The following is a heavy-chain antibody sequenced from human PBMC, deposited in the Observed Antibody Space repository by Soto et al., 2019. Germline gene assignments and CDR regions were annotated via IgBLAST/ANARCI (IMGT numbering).Heavy chain of an antibody. V-gene: IGHV1-18*01. J-gene: IGHJ6*02. Sequence: ASVKVSCKASGYTFTNYGISWVRQAPGQGLEWMGWISTDGGNTNSARKLQGRVTMTTDTSTSTAYMELRSLRSDDTAIYYCARDGVGGGAAGISYYHHGMDVWGQGTTVTVSS. CDR2: ISTDGGNT. CDR1: GYTFTNYG. CDR3: ARDGVGGGAAGISYYHHGMDV. D-gene: IGHD6-13*01.